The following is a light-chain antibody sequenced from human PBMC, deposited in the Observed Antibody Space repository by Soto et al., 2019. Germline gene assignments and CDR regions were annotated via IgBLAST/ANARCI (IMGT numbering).Light chain of an antibody. V-gene: IGKV1-39*01. CDR2: AAS. CDR3: QQYYSTPH. Sequence: DIQMTQSPSSLSASVGDRVTITCRASQSISSYVNWYQQKPGKAPKLLIYAASSLQSGVPSRFSGSGSGTDFTPTTSSLQPEVFATYDAQQYYSTPHFGPGTKVVIK. CDR1: QSISSY. J-gene: IGKJ3*01.